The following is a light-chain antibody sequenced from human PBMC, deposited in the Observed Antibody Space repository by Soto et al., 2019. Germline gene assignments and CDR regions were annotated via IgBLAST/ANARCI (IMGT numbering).Light chain of an antibody. CDR3: CSYAGSYTFNYV. J-gene: IGLJ1*01. Sequence: QSVLTQPRSVSGSPGQSVTISCTGTSSDVGGYNYVSWYQQHPGKAPKLMIYDVSKRPSGVPDRSSGSKSGNTASLTFSGLQAEDEADYYCCSYAGSYTFNYVFGTGTKVTVL. V-gene: IGLV2-11*01. CDR2: DVS. CDR1: SSDVGGYNY.